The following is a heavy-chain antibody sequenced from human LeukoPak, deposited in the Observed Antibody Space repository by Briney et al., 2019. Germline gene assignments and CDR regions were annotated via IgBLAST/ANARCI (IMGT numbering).Heavy chain of an antibody. Sequence: TGGSLRLSCAASGFTFSSYTMDWVRQAPGKGLEWVALLSYDGSNTIYADSVKGRFTISRDNSKNTLYLQMDSLRAEDTAVYYCARDLVERSTRGIFDCWGQGTLVTVSS. CDR2: LSYDGSNT. CDR1: GFTFSSYT. D-gene: IGHD3-10*01. CDR3: ARDLVERSTRGIFDC. V-gene: IGHV3-30-3*01. J-gene: IGHJ4*02.